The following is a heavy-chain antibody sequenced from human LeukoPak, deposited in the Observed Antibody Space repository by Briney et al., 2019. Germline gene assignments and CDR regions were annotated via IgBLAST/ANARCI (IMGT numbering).Heavy chain of an antibody. J-gene: IGHJ4*02. CDR3: ARGSHSTSWRYYFDH. D-gene: IGHD6-13*01. Sequence: TSETLSLTCAVYGGSLSGYYWGWIRQSPGKGLEWIGETNHRGSSNYNPSLKSRVTISVDTSKNQLSLKLSSVTAADTAVYYCARGSHSTSWRYYFDHWGQGTLVTVSS. CDR1: GGSLSGYY. V-gene: IGHV4-34*01. CDR2: TNHRGSS.